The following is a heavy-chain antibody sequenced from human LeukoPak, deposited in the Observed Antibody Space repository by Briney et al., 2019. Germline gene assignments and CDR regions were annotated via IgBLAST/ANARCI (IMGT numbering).Heavy chain of an antibody. CDR2: ISAYNGNT. CDR3: AREGAMVRGVEPGPPLDY. CDR1: GYTFTNYG. Sequence: ASVKVSCKASGYTFTNYGISWVRQAPGQGLEWMGWISAYNGNTNYAQKLQGRVTMTTDTSTSTTYMELRSLRSDDTAVYYCAREGAMVRGVEPGPPLDYWGQGTLVIVSS. V-gene: IGHV1-18*01. J-gene: IGHJ4*02. D-gene: IGHD3-10*01.